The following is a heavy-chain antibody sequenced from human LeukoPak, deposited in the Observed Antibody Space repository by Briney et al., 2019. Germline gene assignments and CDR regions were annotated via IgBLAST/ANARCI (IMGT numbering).Heavy chain of an antibody. CDR1: GYTFTSYG. CDR3: ARDADYYDSSGYYWAPLWNWFDP. D-gene: IGHD3-22*01. J-gene: IGHJ5*02. V-gene: IGHV1-18*01. Sequence: ASVKVSCKASGYTFTSYGISWVRQAPGQGLEWMGWISAYNGNTNYAQELQGRVTMTTDTSTSTAYMELRSLRSDDTAVYYCARDADYYDSSGYYWAPLWNWFDPWGQGTLVTVSS. CDR2: ISAYNGNT.